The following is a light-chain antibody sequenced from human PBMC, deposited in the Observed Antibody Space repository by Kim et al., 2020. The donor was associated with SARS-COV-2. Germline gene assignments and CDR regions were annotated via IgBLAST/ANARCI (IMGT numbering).Light chain of an antibody. Sequence: VLTQSPVTLSVSPGERATLSCRASQSVSSNLAWYQQKPGQAPSLLIYDASTRATGVPARFSGSGSGTEFTLIISSLQSEDFAVYFCQHYDKTPQITIGQGIRLEL. CDR1: QSVSSN. V-gene: IGKV3-15*01. CDR2: DAS. J-gene: IGKJ5*01. CDR3: QHYDKTPQIT.